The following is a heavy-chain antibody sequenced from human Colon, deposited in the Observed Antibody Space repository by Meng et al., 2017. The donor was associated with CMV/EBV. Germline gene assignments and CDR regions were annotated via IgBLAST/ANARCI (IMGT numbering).Heavy chain of an antibody. V-gene: IGHV3-11*01. CDR1: GFTFSDYY. CDR3: ARVGGDPREGYCYYGMDV. CDR2: ISSSGSTI. Sequence: GESLKISCAASGFTFSDYYMSWIRQAPGKGLEWVSYISSSGSTIYYADSVKGRFTISRDNAKNSLYLQMNSLRAEDTAVYYCARVGGDPREGYCYYGMDVWGQGTTVTVSS. J-gene: IGHJ6*02. D-gene: IGHD4-17*01.